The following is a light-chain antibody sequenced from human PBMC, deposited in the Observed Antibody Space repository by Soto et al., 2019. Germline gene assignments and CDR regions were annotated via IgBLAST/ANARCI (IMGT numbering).Light chain of an antibody. CDR3: ASWDVSLEAGV. CDR2: NDS. CDR1: SSNIGSNT. V-gene: IGLV1-44*01. J-gene: IGLJ3*02. Sequence: QSVLIQPPSASGTPGQRVTISCSGSSSNIGSNTLNWFQQVPGMAPRLLIYNDSQRPSGVPDRFSGSRSGTSASLAISGLQYDDEADFYGASWDVSLEAGVFGGGTKVTVL.